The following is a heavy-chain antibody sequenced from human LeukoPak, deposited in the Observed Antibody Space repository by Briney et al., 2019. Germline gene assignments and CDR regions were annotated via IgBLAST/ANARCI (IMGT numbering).Heavy chain of an antibody. CDR2: INPNSGNT. V-gene: IGHV1-8*03. CDR3: ARGPNTYYDFWSGYYRGSYYYYYMDV. J-gene: IGHJ6*03. CDR1: GYTFTGYY. Sequence: ASVKVSCKASGYTFTGYYMHWVRQAPGQGLEWMGRINPNSGNTGYAQKFQGRVTITRNTSISTAYMELSSLRSEDTAVYYCARGPNTYYDFWSGYYRGSYYYYYMDVWGKGTSVTVSS. D-gene: IGHD3-3*01.